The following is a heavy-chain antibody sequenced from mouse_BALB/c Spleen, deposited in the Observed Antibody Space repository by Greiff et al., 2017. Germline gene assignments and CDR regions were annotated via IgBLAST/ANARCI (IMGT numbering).Heavy chain of an antibody. CDR1: GFTFSSYA. CDR3: ASGGLLLRPYAMDY. D-gene: IGHD1-2*01. J-gene: IGHJ4*01. V-gene: IGHV5-6-5*01. Sequence: EVMLVESGGGLVKPGGSLKLSCAASGFTFSSYAMSWVRQTPEKRLEWVASISSGGSTYYPDSVKGRFTISRDNARNILYLQMSSLRSEDTAMYYCASGGLLLRPYAMDYWGQGTSVTVSS. CDR2: ISSGGST.